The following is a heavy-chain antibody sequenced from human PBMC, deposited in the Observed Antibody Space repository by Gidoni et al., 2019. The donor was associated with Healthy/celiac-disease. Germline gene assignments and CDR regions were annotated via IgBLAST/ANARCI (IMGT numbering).Heavy chain of an antibody. CDR2: IRGSGGST. D-gene: IGHD3-22*01. J-gene: IGHJ3*02. CDR3: AKDYYDSSGYYGDAFDI. Sequence: EVQLLESGGGLVQPGGSLRLSCAASGVTFSSYAMSGVRQAPGKGLEWVSAIRGSGGSTYYADAVKGRFTISRDNSKNTLYLQMNSLRAEDTAVYYCAKDYYDSSGYYGDAFDIWGQGTMVTVSS. CDR1: GVTFSSYA. V-gene: IGHV3-23*01.